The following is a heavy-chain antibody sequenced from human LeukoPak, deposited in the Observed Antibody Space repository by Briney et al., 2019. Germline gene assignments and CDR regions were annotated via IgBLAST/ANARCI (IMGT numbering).Heavy chain of an antibody. CDR3: ARDNWVDC. V-gene: IGHV3-48*04. Sequence: GGSLRLSCAASGFTFSSYSMTWVRQAPGKGLEWVSFIDTSSTTMYYTDSVKGRFTISRDNAKNSLYLQMNSLKVEDTAIYYCARDNWVDCWGQGTLVTVSS. J-gene: IGHJ5*01. CDR1: GFTFSSYS. CDR2: IDTSSTTM.